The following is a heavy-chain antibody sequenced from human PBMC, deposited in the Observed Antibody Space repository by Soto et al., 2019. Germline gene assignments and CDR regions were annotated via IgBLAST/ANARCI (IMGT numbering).Heavy chain of an antibody. Sequence: QVQLVQSGAEVKKPGASVKVSCKASGYTFTSYGISWVRQAPGQGLEWMGWISAYNGNTNYAQKLQGRVTMTTDTTTITAYMELRSLRSDDTAVYYCARDLVDGMVRGVILIPLDSWGQGTLVTVSS. D-gene: IGHD3-10*01. V-gene: IGHV1-18*04. CDR3: ARDLVDGMVRGVILIPLDS. CDR1: GYTFTSYG. CDR2: ISAYNGNT. J-gene: IGHJ4*02.